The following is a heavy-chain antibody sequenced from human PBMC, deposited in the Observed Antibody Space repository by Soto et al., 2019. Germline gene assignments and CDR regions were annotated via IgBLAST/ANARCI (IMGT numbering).Heavy chain of an antibody. CDR2: ISYDGSNK. D-gene: IGHD2-2*01. V-gene: IGHV3-30*18. J-gene: IGHJ6*02. Sequence: PGGSLRLSCAASGFTFSSYGMHWVRQAPGKGLEWVAVISYDGSNKYYADSVKGRFTISRDNSKNTLYLQMNSLRAEDTAVYYCAKDLASGSSTDYYGMDVWGQGTTVTVSS. CDR1: GFTFSSYG. CDR3: AKDLASGSSTDYYGMDV.